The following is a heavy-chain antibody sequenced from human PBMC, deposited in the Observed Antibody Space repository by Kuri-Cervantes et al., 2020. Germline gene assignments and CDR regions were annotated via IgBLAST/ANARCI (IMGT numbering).Heavy chain of an antibody. D-gene: IGHD2-2*01. Sequence: GSLRLSCTVSGGSISSYYWSWIRQPPGKGLEWIGYIYYSGSTNYNPSLKSRVTISVDTSKNQFSLKLSSVTAADTAVYYCARSHCSSTSCYPYYLDYWGQGTLVTVSS. CDR1: GGSISSYY. CDR3: ARSHCSSTSCYPYYLDY. J-gene: IGHJ4*02. CDR2: IYYSGST. V-gene: IGHV4-59*01.